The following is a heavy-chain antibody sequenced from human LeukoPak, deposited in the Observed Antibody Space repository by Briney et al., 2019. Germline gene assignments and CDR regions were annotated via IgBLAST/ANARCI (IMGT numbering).Heavy chain of an antibody. V-gene: IGHV1-2*04. CDR3: ARDTGDCGGDCYSADY. CDR2: INPNSGGT. D-gene: IGHD2-21*02. J-gene: IGHJ4*02. Sequence: GASVKVSCKASGYTFTGYYMHWVRQAPGQGLEWMGWINPNSGGTNYAQKFQGWVTMTRDTSISTAYMELSRLRSDDTAVYYCARDTGDCGGDCYSADYWGQGTLVTVSS. CDR1: GYTFTGYY.